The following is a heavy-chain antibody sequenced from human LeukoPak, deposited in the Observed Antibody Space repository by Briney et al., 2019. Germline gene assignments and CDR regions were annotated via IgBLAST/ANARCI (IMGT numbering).Heavy chain of an antibody. CDR2: ISGHNGNT. D-gene: IGHD3-10*01. CDR1: GYTFTSYL. J-gene: IGHJ4*02. CDR3: ARIWAELQLVCAL. V-gene: IGHV1-18*01. Sequence: ASVKVTHKASGYTFTSYLVSWVRQVPGQGLEWMGWISGHNGNTDYAQKFKDRVTLTTDTSTSTAYMELRSLTSDDTAVYYCARIWAELQLVCALWGQGTLVTVSP.